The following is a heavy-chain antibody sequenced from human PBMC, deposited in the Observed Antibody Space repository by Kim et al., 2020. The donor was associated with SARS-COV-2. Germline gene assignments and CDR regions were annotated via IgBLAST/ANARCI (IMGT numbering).Heavy chain of an antibody. Sequence: SETLSLTCAVYGGSFSGYYWSWIRQPPGKGLEWIGEINHSGSTNYNPSLKSRVTISVDTSKNQFSLKLSSVTAADTAVYYCARKPRHYYYYYMDVWGKGTTVTVSS. V-gene: IGHV4-34*01. CDR1: GGSFSGYY. CDR2: INHSGST. J-gene: IGHJ6*03. CDR3: ARKPRHYYYYYMDV.